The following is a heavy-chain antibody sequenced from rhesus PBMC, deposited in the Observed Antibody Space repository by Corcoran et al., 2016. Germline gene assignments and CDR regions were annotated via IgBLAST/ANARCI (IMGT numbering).Heavy chain of an antibody. CDR2: MSEVGGLT. Sequence: QVQLQESRPGLVKPSETLSLTCAVSGGSISSNYWSWIRQSPGKGLERFGRMSEVGGLTAHTHALKSRVTVSTDTSKNQFSLKLRSVTAADTAVYFCATGGPNSPDWGQGVLVTVSS. CDR1: GGSISSNY. V-gene: IGHV4-173*01. D-gene: IGHD1-44*01. J-gene: IGHJ4*01. CDR3: ATGGPNSPD.